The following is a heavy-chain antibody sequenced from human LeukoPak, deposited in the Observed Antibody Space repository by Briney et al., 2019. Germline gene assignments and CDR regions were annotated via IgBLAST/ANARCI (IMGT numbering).Heavy chain of an antibody. Sequence: PGGSLRLSCEASGFTFSSYAMSWVRQAPGKGLEWVSAISGSGGSTYYADSVKGRFTISRDNSKNTLYLQMSSLRAEDTAVYYCAGDGLSGSYSLDYWGQGTLVTVSS. D-gene: IGHD1-26*01. J-gene: IGHJ4*02. CDR3: AGDGLSGSYSLDY. CDR2: ISGSGGST. V-gene: IGHV3-23*01. CDR1: GFTFSSYA.